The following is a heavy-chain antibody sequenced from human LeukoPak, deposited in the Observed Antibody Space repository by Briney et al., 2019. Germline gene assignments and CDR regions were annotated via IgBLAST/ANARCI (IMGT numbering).Heavy chain of an antibody. CDR1: GYSFTSYW. CDR2: IYPGDADT. J-gene: IGHJ4*02. D-gene: IGHD2/OR15-2a*01. V-gene: IGHV5-51*01. Sequence: GESLKISCKGSGYSFTSYWIGWVRQMPGKGLEWMGMIYPGDADTRYSPPFQGQVTISADKSISTAYLQWSSLKASDSAMYYCARFMGGGFYERIFDYWGQGTLVTVSS. CDR3: ARFMGGGFYERIFDY.